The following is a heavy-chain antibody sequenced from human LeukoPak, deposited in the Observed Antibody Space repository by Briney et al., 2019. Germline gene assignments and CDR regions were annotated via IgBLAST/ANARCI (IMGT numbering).Heavy chain of an antibody. J-gene: IGHJ4*02. Sequence: ASVKVSCKASGYTFTSYGISWVRQAPGRGLEWMGWISAYNGNTNYAQKLQGRVTMTTDTSTSTAYMELRSLRSDDTAVYYCARVGYSSGWYIYYFDYWGQGTLVTVSS. CDR3: ARVGYSSGWYIYYFDY. CDR1: GYTFTSYG. V-gene: IGHV1-18*01. CDR2: ISAYNGNT. D-gene: IGHD6-19*01.